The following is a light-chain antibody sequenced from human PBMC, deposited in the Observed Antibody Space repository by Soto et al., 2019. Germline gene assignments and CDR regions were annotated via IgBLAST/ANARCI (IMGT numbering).Light chain of an antibody. CDR2: DAS. CDR3: QQRSNCLPKYT. CDR1: QSVSSY. J-gene: IGKJ2*01. Sequence: EVVLTQSPATLSLSPGERATLSCRASQSVSSYLAWYQQKPGQAPRLLIYDASNRATGIPARFSGSGSGTDFTLTICSLEPEDFAVYYCQQRSNCLPKYTFGQGIKLEIK. V-gene: IGKV3-11*01.